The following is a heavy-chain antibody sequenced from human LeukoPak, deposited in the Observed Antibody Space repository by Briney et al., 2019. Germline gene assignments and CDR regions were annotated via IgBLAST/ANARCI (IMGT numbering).Heavy chain of an antibody. J-gene: IGHJ6*02. CDR2: IYYSGNT. Sequence: PSRTLSLTCTVSGGSINSGGYYWSWIRQHPGKGLEWIGYIYYSGNTYYNPSLKSRVTISVDTSKNQFSLKLSSVTAADTAVYYRARDSPLDGMDVWGQGTTVTVSS. CDR1: GGSINSGGYY. CDR3: ARDSPLDGMDV. V-gene: IGHV4-30-4*08. D-gene: IGHD3-16*01.